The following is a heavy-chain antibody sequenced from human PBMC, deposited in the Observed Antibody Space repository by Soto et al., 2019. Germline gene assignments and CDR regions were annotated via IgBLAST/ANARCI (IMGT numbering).Heavy chain of an antibody. Sequence: QVQLQESGPGLVKPSETLSLTCNVSGDSMTKYYWSWIRQPAGKGLEWIGRVYTSGSTNYNPSLKSRVTMSIDTSNNHFSLSLKSVTAAYTGVYYCSRTIGASYYFDFWGQGALVTVSS. CDR1: GDSMTKYY. V-gene: IGHV4-4*07. CDR2: VYTSGST. D-gene: IGHD3-9*01. J-gene: IGHJ4*02. CDR3: SRTIGASYYFDF.